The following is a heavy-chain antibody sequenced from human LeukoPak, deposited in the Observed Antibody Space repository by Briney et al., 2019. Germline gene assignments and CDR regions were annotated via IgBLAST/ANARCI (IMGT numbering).Heavy chain of an antibody. Sequence: SETLSLTCTVSGGSISSSSYYWGWIRQPPGKGLEWIGSIYYSGSTYYNPSLKSRVTISVDTSKNQFSLKLSSVTAADTAVYYCARKPILASGRHWYYFDNWGQGTLVTVSS. CDR3: ARKPILASGRHWYYFDN. CDR2: IYYSGST. V-gene: IGHV4-39*01. CDR1: GGSISSSSYY. D-gene: IGHD3-10*01. J-gene: IGHJ4*02.